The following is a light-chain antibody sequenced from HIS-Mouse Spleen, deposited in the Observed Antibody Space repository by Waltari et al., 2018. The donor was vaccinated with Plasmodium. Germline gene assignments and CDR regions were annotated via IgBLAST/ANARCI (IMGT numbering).Light chain of an antibody. Sequence: EIVMTQSPATPSVSPGERATLSCRASQSVSSNLAWYQQKPGQAPRLLIYGASTRATGIPARVSGSGSGREFTLTISSLQSEDFAVYYCQQYNNWPPFTFGPGTKVDIK. CDR1: QSVSSN. V-gene: IGKV3-15*01. J-gene: IGKJ3*01. CDR3: QQYNNWPPFT. CDR2: GAS.